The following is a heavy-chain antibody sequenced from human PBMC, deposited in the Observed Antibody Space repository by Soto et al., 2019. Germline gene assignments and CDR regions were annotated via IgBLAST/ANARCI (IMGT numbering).Heavy chain of an antibody. CDR2: INPNSGGT. D-gene: IGHD2-15*01. CDR3: ARGRGYCSGGSCYWPGMDV. V-gene: IGHV1-2*04. J-gene: IGHJ6*02. Sequence: GAPLKGACKASGYANTVYYVRCGRHANGQGLEWMGWINPNSGGTNYAQKFQGWVTMTRDTSISTAYMELSRLRSDDTAVYYCARGRGYCSGGSCYWPGMDVWGQGTTGTVSS. CDR1: GYANTVYY.